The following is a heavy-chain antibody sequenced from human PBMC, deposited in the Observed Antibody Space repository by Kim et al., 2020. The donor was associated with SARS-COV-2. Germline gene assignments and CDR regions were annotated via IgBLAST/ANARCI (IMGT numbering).Heavy chain of an antibody. CDR2: ISAYNGNT. CDR1: GYTFTSYG. V-gene: IGHV1-18*04. D-gene: IGHD3-22*01. CDR3: ARIHYDSSGSLFPFDP. Sequence: ASVKVSCKASGYTFTSYGISWVRQAPGQGLEWMGWISAYNGNTNYAQKLQGRVTMTTDTSTSTAYMELRSLRSDDTAVYYCARIHYDSSGSLFPFDPWGQGTLVTVSS. J-gene: IGHJ5*02.